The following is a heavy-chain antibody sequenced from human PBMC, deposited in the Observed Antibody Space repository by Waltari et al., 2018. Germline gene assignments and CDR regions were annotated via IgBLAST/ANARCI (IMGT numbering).Heavy chain of an antibody. D-gene: IGHD5-12*01. CDR3: ATYIGASIGTAAFDV. CDR2: IYYNGAT. V-gene: IGHV4-39*01. CDR1: GGSITTNRHY. Sequence: QLQLQESGPGLVKPSETLSLTCSVSGGSITTNRHYWGWIRQPPGQGLEWIGTIYYNGATYTSPSLGSRLTMSRDTSKNQLSLTLGSVTATDTSVYFCATYIGASIGTAAFDVWGHGTMVTVSS. J-gene: IGHJ3*01.